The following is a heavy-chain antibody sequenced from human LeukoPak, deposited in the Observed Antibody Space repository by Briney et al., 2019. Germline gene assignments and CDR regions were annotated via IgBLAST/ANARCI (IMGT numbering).Heavy chain of an antibody. V-gene: IGHV3-30-3*01. CDR3: ARDNGSGWSYFDY. Sequence: GGSLRLSCAVSGFSVTNNYMSWVRQAPGKGLEWVAVISYDGSNKYYTDSVKGRFTISRDNSKNTVYLQMNTLRGEDTAVYYCARDNGSGWSYFDYWGQGTLVTVSS. J-gene: IGHJ4*02. D-gene: IGHD6-19*01. CDR2: ISYDGSNK. CDR1: GFSVTNNY.